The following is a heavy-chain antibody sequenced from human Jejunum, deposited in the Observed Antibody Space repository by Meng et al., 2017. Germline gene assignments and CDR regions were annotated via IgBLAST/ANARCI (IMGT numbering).Heavy chain of an antibody. Sequence: ASVKVSCKASGYTFTTFYMHWVRQAPGQGLEWMGRINPNGGGTTYAQKFLGRVTMTRDTSISTVYMELGRLTSDDTAVYFCARDKWNEAVDFWGQGALVTVSS. V-gene: IGHV1-2*06. CDR2: INPNGGGT. CDR1: GYTFTTFY. CDR3: ARDKWNEAVDF. J-gene: IGHJ4*02. D-gene: IGHD1-20*01.